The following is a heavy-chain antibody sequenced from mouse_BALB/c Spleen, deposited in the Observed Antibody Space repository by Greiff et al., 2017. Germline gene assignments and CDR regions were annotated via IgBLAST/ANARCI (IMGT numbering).Heavy chain of an antibody. CDR1: GFSLTSYG. D-gene: IGHD2-4*01. CDR3: ASPMITTRGYYAMDY. Sequence: VQLVESGPGLVQPSQSLSITCTVSGFSLTSYGVHWVRQSPGKGLEWLGVIWSGGSTDYNAAFISRLSISKDNSKSQVFFKMNSLQANDTAIYYCASPMITTRGYYAMDYWGQGTSVTVSS. V-gene: IGHV2-2*02. J-gene: IGHJ4*01. CDR2: IWSGGST.